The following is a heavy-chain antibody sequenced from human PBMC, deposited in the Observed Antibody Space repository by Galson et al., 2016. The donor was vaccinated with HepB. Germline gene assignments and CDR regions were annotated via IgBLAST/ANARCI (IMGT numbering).Heavy chain of an antibody. CDR3: ARDPEGRDDDPLYALDV. CDR2: ISDRSSYT. Sequence: SLRLSCAGSGFTFSDYDMTWIRQAPGKGLEWVAYISDRSSYTNFAESVKGRFTISRDNAKNSVFLQMKSLRVEDTAVYYCARDPEGRDDDPLYALDVWGQGTMVTVSS. CDR1: GFTFSDYD. J-gene: IGHJ3*01. V-gene: IGHV3-11*06. D-gene: IGHD3-3*01.